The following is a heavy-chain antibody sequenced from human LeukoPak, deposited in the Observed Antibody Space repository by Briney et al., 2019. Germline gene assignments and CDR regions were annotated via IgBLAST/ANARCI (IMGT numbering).Heavy chain of an antibody. CDR1: GGSLRGYT. J-gene: IGHJ4*02. Sequence: PSETLSLTCAVYGGSLRGYTWSWIRQPPGKGLEWIGEINHSGSTNYNSSLKSRVTISVDTSKNQFSLKLSSVTAADTAVYYCARGSHKRGVGYWGQGTLVTVSS. V-gene: IGHV4-34*01. D-gene: IGHD3-10*01. CDR2: INHSGST. CDR3: ARGSHKRGVGY.